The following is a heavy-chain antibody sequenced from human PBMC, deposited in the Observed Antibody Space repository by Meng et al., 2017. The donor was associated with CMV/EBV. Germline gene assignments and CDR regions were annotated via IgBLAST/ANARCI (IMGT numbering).Heavy chain of an antibody. CDR1: GFTSSSYS. CDR2: ISSSISYI. CDR3: ARTPPWDEFDY. J-gene: IGHJ4*02. D-gene: IGHD1-26*01. Sequence: GGSLRPSCAASGFTSSSYSMNWVRQAPGKGLEWVSSISSSISYIYYADSVKGRFTNSRDNAKNSLYLQMNSLGAEETAVYYCARTPPWDEFDYWGKGTLVTVSS. V-gene: IGHV3-21*01.